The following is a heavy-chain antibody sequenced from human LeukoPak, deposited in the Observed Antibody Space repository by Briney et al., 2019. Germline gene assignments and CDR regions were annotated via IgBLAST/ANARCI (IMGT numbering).Heavy chain of an antibody. CDR3: AKVWQWLLLRGDYFGY. Sequence: GGFLRPSCAASGFTFSSYAMSWVRQAPGKGLEWVPAISGSGGSTYYADSVKGRFTISRDNSKNTLYLQMNSLRAEDTAVYYCAKVWQWLLLRGDYFGYWGQGTLVTVSS. V-gene: IGHV3-23*01. CDR2: ISGSGGST. CDR1: GFTFSSYA. D-gene: IGHD6-19*01. J-gene: IGHJ4*02.